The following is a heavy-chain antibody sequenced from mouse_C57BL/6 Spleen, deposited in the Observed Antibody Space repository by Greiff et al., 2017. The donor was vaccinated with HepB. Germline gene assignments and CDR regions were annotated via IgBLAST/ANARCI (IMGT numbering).Heavy chain of an antibody. CDR1: GYTFTSYG. CDR2: IYPRSGNT. J-gene: IGHJ4*01. Sequence: VQLQQSGAELARTGASVKLSCKASGYTFTSYGISWVKQRTGQGLEWIGEIYPRSGNTYYNEKFKGKATLTADKSSSTAYMELRSLTSEDSAVYFCARRGVAMDYWGQGTSVTVSS. V-gene: IGHV1-81*01. CDR3: ARRGVAMDY.